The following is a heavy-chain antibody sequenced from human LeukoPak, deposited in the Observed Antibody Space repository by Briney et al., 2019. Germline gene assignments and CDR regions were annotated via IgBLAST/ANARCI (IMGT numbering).Heavy chain of an antibody. CDR1: GFTFTRNA. D-gene: IGHD2-2*01. V-gene: IGHV3-23*01. Sequence: GGSLRLSCAASGFTFTRNAMAWVRQAPGKGLEWVSAMDGSGGTTFYADSVKGRVTISRVQSTNTVYLQMNSLRADDTAVYYCAKAHCSSTSCSRADNWGQGTLVTVSS. CDR3: AKAHCSSTSCSRADN. CDR2: MDGSGGTT. J-gene: IGHJ4*02.